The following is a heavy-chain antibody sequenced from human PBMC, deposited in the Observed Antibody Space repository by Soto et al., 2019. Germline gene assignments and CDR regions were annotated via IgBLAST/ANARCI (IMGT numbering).Heavy chain of an antibody. Sequence: WSLRLSCAASGFTVSNTYMTWVRQPPGKGLECVSVIYTAGGTNYADSVKGRFIISRDNSENTLYLQMNSLRAEDTAVYYCARALPVAKGGFDPWGQGTLVTVSS. CDR2: IYTAGGT. CDR1: GFTVSNTY. V-gene: IGHV3-53*01. D-gene: IGHD2-2*01. J-gene: IGHJ5*02. CDR3: ARALPVAKGGFDP.